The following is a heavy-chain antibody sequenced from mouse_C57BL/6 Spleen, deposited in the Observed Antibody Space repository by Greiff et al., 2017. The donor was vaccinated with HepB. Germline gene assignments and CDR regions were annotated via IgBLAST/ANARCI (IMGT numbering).Heavy chain of an antibody. CDR3: ARHEGSYYSNYDYAMDF. CDR2: FYPGSGSI. Sequence: VKLQQSGAELVKPGASVKLSCKASGYTFTEYTIHWVKQRSGQGLEWIGWFYPGSGSIKYNEKFKDKATLTADKSSSTVYMELSRLTSEDSAVYCCARHEGSYYSNYDYAMDFWGQGTSVTVSS. V-gene: IGHV1-62-2*01. D-gene: IGHD2-5*01. CDR1: GYTFTEYT. J-gene: IGHJ4*01.